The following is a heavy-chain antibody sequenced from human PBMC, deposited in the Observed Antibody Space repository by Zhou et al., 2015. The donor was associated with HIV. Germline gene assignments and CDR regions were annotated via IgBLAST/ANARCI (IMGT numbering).Heavy chain of an antibody. D-gene: IGHD6-19*01. Sequence: EVQLVQSGGGLAQPGRSLTLSCAASGFVFEKYAMYWVRQAPGKGLEWVAGIPWNSAPLAYAASVQGRFIISRDNDKNSLYLQMNNLRPEDTALYFCAKALGGSGWLWDYPMDVWGQGP. CDR3: AKALGGSGWLWDYPMDV. CDR1: GFVFEKYA. J-gene: IGHJ6*02. CDR2: IPWNSAPL. V-gene: IGHV3-9*01.